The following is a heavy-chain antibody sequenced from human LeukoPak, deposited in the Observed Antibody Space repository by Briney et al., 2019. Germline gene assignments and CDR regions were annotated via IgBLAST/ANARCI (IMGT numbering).Heavy chain of an antibody. D-gene: IGHD1-26*01. V-gene: IGHV4-59*01. J-gene: IGHJ3*02. Sequence: SETQSLTWTVSGGTISRDYWSWIRQPPGKGLEWIAYIDYSGSTNYHPSLKSRLTISLDASKNQFSLKLSSVTAADTAVYYCARDRRRDLLHAFDIWGQGTMVTVSS. CDR3: ARDRRRDLLHAFDI. CDR2: IDYSGST. CDR1: GGTISRDY.